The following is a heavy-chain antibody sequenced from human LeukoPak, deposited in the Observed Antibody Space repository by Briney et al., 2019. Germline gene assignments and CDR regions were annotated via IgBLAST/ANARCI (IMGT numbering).Heavy chain of an antibody. CDR3: AKDYPATGLPRYYFVY. J-gene: IGHJ4*02. Sequence: GGSLRLSCAASGFTFSSYAMSWVRQAPGKGLEWVSAISGSGGSTYYADSVKGRFTISRDNSKNMLYLQMNSLRAEDTAVYYCAKDYPATGLPRYYFVYWGQGTLVTVSS. D-gene: IGHD1-1*01. CDR2: ISGSGGST. CDR1: GFTFSSYA. V-gene: IGHV3-23*01.